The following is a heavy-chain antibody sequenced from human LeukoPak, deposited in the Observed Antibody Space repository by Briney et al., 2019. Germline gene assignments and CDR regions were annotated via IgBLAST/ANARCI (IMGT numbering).Heavy chain of an antibody. V-gene: IGHV1-24*01. CDR1: GYTLAELS. Sequence: GASVKVSCKVSGYTLAELSMHWVRQAPGKGLEWMGGFDPQDGETLYAQRFQGRITMTEDTSTVTAYMELSSLRSEDTAVYYCATGFSRIDAFDIWGQGTMVTVSS. CDR3: ATGFSRIDAFDI. D-gene: IGHD2/OR15-2a*01. CDR2: FDPQDGET. J-gene: IGHJ3*02.